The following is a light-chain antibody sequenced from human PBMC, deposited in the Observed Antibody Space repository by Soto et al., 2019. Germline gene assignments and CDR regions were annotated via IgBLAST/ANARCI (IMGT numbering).Light chain of an antibody. CDR3: SSYTSSSTLV. J-gene: IGLJ2*01. V-gene: IGLV2-14*01. CDR2: DVS. Sequence: QSALTQPASVSGSPGQSITISCTGTSSDVGGYNYVSWYQQHPGKAPKLMIYDVSNRPSGVSNRFSGSKSDNTASLTISGLQAEVEADYYCSSYTSSSTLVFGGGTKLTVL. CDR1: SSDVGGYNY.